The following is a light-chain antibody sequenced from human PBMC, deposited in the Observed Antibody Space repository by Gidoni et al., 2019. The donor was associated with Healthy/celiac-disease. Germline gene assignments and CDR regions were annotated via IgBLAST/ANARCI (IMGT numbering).Light chain of an antibody. CDR1: QSISSY. CDR2: AAS. Sequence: DIQMTQSPSSMSASVGDRVTITCRASQSISSYLNWYQQKPGKAPKLLLYAASSLQSGVPSRFSGSGSGIDFTLIISSLQPEDFATYYCQQSYSTPYTFGQGTKLEIK. CDR3: QQSYSTPYT. J-gene: IGKJ2*01. V-gene: IGKV1-39*01.